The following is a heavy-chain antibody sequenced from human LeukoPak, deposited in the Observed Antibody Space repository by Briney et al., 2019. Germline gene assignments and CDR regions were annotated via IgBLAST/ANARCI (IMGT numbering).Heavy chain of an antibody. D-gene: IGHD3-10*01. Sequence: QSGGSLRLSCAASGFTFSSYGIHWVRQAPGKGLEWVAFIRYDGSNKYYADSVKGRFTISRDNSKNTLYLQMNSLRAEDTAVYYCAKDRFSITMVRGVKDYWGQGTLVTVSS. J-gene: IGHJ4*02. CDR3: AKDRFSITMVRGVKDY. V-gene: IGHV3-30*02. CDR1: GFTFSSYG. CDR2: IRYDGSNK.